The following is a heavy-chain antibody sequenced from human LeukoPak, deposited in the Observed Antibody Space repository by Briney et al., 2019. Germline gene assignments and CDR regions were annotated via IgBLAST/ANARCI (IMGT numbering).Heavy chain of an antibody. CDR2: IGTAGDT. CDR1: GFTFSSYD. CDR3: AREWFGDPPVAFDI. Sequence: QAGGSLRLSCAASGFTFSSYDMHWVRQATGKGLEWVSAIGTAGDTYYPGSVKGRFTISRENAKNSLYLQMNSLRAEDTAVYYCAREWFGDPPVAFDIWGQGTMVTVSS. V-gene: IGHV3-13*01. J-gene: IGHJ3*02. D-gene: IGHD3-10*01.